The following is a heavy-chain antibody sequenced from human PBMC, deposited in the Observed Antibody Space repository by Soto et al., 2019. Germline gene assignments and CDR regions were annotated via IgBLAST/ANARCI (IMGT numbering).Heavy chain of an antibody. V-gene: IGHV1-69*13. J-gene: IGHJ5*02. CDR3: ARDRGPYGDYNEWFDP. CDR2: IIPIFGTA. Sequence: GASVKVSCKASGATFSSYAISWVRQAPGQGLEWMGGIIPIFGTANYAQKFQGRVTITADESTSTAYMELSSLRSEDTAVYYCARDRGPYGDYNEWFDPWGQGTLVTVSS. CDR1: GATFSSYA. D-gene: IGHD4-17*01.